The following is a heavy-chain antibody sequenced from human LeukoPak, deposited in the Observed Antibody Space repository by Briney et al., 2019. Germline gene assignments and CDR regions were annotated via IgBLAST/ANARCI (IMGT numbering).Heavy chain of an antibody. V-gene: IGHV3-53*01. CDR2: IYSGGST. D-gene: IGHD2-21*02. CDR3: ARESGRDYYFDY. Sequence: GGSLRLSCAASGFTVSSNYMSWVRQTPGKGLEWVSVIYSGGSTYYADSVKGRFTISRDNSKNTLYLQMNSLRAEDTAVYYCARESGRDYYFDYWGQGTLVTVSS. CDR1: GFTVSSNY. J-gene: IGHJ4*02.